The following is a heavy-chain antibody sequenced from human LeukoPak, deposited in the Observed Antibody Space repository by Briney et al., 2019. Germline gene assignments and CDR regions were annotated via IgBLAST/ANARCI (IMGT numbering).Heavy chain of an antibody. V-gene: IGHV4-38-2*02. J-gene: IGHJ4*02. Sequence: SESLSLTCAVSGYSIRSGYYWAWIRQPPGKGLEWIGSLHHTSSTYYNPSLKSRVTMSVDKSNNKFSLKLSSVTAADTALYYCARDRESSPWELLLDYWGQGILVTVSS. D-gene: IGHD1-26*01. CDR1: GYSIRSGYY. CDR2: LHHTSST. CDR3: ARDRESSPWELLLDY.